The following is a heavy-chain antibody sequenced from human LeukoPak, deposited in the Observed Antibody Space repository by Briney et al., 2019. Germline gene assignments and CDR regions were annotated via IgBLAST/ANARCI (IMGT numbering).Heavy chain of an antibody. Sequence: SETLSLTCNVSGGSTSSYYWSWIRQPPGKGLEWIGYIYYSGNTNYNPSLKSRVTISVDTSKNQFSLKLSSVTAADTAVYYCARHFWAGYSNWFDPWGQGTLVTVSS. D-gene: IGHD3/OR15-3a*01. CDR2: IYYSGNT. CDR3: ARHFWAGYSNWFDP. J-gene: IGHJ5*02. CDR1: GGSTSSYY. V-gene: IGHV4-59*08.